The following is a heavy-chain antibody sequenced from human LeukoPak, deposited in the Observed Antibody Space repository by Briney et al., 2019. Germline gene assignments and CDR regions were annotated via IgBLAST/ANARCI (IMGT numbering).Heavy chain of an antibody. J-gene: IGHJ4*02. CDR1: GGTFSSYA. CDR2: IIPIFGTA. Sequence: SVKVSCKASGGTFSSYAISWVRQAPGQGLEWMGGIIPIFGTANYAQNFQSRVTITADESTSTDYMELSSLRSEDAAVYYCARDREYDFDYWGQGTLVTVSS. V-gene: IGHV1-69*01. D-gene: IGHD3-10*01. CDR3: ARDREYDFDY.